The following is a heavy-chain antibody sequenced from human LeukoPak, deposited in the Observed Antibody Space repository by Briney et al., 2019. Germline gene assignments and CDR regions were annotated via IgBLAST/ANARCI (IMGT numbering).Heavy chain of an antibody. J-gene: IGHJ6*03. V-gene: IGHV1-69*05. CDR1: GGTFSSYA. CDR2: IIPIFGTA. Sequence: ASVKVSCKASGGTFSSYAISWVRQAPGQGLEWMGRIIPIFGTANYAQKFQGRVTITTDESTSTAYMELSSLRSEDTAVYYCARDFRGYSYERYMDVWGKGTTVTVSS. CDR3: ARDFRGYSYERYMDV. D-gene: IGHD5-18*01.